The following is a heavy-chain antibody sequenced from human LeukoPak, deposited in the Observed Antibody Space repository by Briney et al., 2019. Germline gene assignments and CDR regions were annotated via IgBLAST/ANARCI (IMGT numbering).Heavy chain of an antibody. V-gene: IGHV3-30*03. CDR3: ARDMDPYYFDY. Sequence: GGSLRLSCAASGFTFSSSVMHWVRQAPGKGLEWVAVMSYDGTNKYYSDSVKGRFTISRDKSKNTLYLQMNSLRAEDTAVYYCARDMDPYYFDYWGQGTLVTVSS. D-gene: IGHD3-10*01. CDR2: MSYDGTNK. J-gene: IGHJ4*02. CDR1: GFTFSSSV.